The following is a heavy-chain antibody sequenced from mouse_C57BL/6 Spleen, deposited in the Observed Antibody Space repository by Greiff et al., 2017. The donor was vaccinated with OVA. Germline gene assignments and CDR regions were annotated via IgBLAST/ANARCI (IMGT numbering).Heavy chain of an antibody. CDR3: TAPSLIYYYGSSPFAY. CDR1: GFTFSNYW. V-gene: IGHV6-3*01. Sequence: EVNVVESGGGLVQPGGSMKLSCVASGFTFSNYWMNWVRQSPEKGLEWVAQIRLKSDNYATHYAESVKGRFTISRDDSKSSVYLQMNNLRAEDTGIYYCTAPSLIYYYGSSPFAYWGQGTLVTVSA. J-gene: IGHJ3*01. CDR2: IRLKSDNYAT. D-gene: IGHD1-1*01.